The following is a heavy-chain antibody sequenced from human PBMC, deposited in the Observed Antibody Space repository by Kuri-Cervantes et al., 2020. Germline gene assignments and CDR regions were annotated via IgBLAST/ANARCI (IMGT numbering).Heavy chain of an antibody. V-gene: IGHV3-30*03. D-gene: IGHD3-10*01. Sequence: GESLKISCAASGITFSSYGMHWVRQAPGKELEWVAVISYDGSNKYYADSVKGRFTISRDNAKNTLYLQMNSLRAEDTAVYYCARVSHYYGSGSSRSFDIWGQGTMVTVSS. J-gene: IGHJ3*02. CDR2: ISYDGSNK. CDR3: ARVSHYYGSGSSRSFDI. CDR1: GITFSSYG.